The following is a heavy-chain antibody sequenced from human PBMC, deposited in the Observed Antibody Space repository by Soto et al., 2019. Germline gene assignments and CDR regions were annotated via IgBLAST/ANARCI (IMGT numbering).Heavy chain of an antibody. CDR2: ISSNGGST. CDR1: GFTFSSYA. J-gene: IGHJ4*02. D-gene: IGHD3-22*01. V-gene: IGHV3-64D*08. Sequence: GSLRLSCSASGFTFSSYAMHWVRQAPGKGLEYVSAISSNGGSTYYADSVKGRFTISRDNSKNTLYLQMSSLRAEDTAVYYCVKQGDDDYYDSSAPPDYWGQGTLVTVSS. CDR3: VKQGDDDYYDSSAPPDY.